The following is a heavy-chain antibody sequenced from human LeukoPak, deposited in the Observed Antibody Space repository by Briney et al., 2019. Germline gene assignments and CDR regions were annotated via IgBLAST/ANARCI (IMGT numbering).Heavy chain of an antibody. CDR1: GFTFSSYA. J-gene: IGHJ2*01. CDR3: AKGHGSSWWSFDL. CDR2: ISSGGGST. V-gene: IGHV3-23*01. D-gene: IGHD6-13*01. Sequence: PGGSLRLSCAASGFTFSSYAMNWVRQAPGKGLEWVSTISSGGGSTHYADSVKGRFTISRDNSKNTLYVQMNSLRAEDTAVYYCAKGHGSSWWSFDLWGRGTLLTVSS.